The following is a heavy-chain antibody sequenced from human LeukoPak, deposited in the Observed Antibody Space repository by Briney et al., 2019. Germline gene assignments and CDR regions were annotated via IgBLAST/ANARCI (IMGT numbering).Heavy chain of an antibody. CDR1: GYTFTSYG. V-gene: IGHV1-18*01. Sequence: ASVKVSCKASGYTFTSYGISWVRQAPGQGLEWMGWISAYNGNTNYAQKLQGRVTMTTDTSTSTAYMELRSLRSDDTAVYYCARDKGSLADYYDSSGYLGYWGQGTLVTVPS. D-gene: IGHD3-22*01. J-gene: IGHJ4*02. CDR3: ARDKGSLADYYDSSGYLGY. CDR2: ISAYNGNT.